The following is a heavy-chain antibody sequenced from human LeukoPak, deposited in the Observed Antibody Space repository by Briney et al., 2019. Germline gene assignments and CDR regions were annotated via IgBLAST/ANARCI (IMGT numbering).Heavy chain of an antibody. CDR1: GYTFTSYY. J-gene: IGHJ6*02. CDR2: INPSGGST. D-gene: IGHD2-2*01. Sequence: ASVKVSCKASGYTFTSYYMHWVRQAPGQGLEWMGIINPSGGSTSYAQKFQGRVTMTRDTSTSTAYMELSSLRSEDTAVYYCARTMRRYCSSTSCYDQYYYYYGMDVWGQGTTVTVSS. CDR3: ARTMRRYCSSTSCYDQYYYYYGMDV. V-gene: IGHV1-46*01.